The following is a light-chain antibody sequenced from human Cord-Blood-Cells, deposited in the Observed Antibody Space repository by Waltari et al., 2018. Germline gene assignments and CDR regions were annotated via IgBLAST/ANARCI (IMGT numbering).Light chain of an antibody. CDR3: QQYDNLPLT. Sequence: DIQMTQSPSSLSASVGDRVTITCQASQDISNYLNWYQQKPGKAPKPLIYDASNLETVVPSRFSGSGSGTDFTFTISSLQPEDIATYYCQQYDNLPLTFGGGTKVEIK. CDR1: QDISNY. J-gene: IGKJ4*01. CDR2: DAS. V-gene: IGKV1-33*01.